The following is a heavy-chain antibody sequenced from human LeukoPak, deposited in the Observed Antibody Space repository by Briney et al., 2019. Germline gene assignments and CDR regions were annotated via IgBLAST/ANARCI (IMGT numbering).Heavy chain of an antibody. V-gene: IGHV1-69*02. CDR2: IIPIPGIV. D-gene: IGHD2-21*02. J-gene: IGHJ4*02. Sequence: GASVKVSCKASGGIFKNHTLTWVRQAPGQGLEWMGRIIPIPGIVHYAQKFQGRVTITADTSTTTAYMDLSSLRSDDTAIYYCAAEAATAIRIGDFWGQGTLLTVSS. CDR3: AAEAATAIRIGDF. CDR1: GGIFKNHT.